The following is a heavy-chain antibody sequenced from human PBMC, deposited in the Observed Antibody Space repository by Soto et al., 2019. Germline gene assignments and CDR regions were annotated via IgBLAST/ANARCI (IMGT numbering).Heavy chain of an antibody. CDR3: ARDQAAAARYWFDP. CDR2: ISSSSSYI. V-gene: IGHV3-21*01. D-gene: IGHD6-13*01. Sequence: GSLRLSCAASGXTFSSYSMNWVRQAPGKGLEWVSSISSSSSYIYYADSVKGRFTISRDNAKNSLYLQMNSLRAEDTAVYYCARDQAAAARYWFDPWGQGTLGTVS. J-gene: IGHJ5*02. CDR1: GXTFSSYS.